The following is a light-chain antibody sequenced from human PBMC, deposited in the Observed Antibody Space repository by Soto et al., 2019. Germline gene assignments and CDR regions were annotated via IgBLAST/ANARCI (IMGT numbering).Light chain of an antibody. CDR2: STK. J-gene: IGLJ2*01. V-gene: IGLV8-61*01. Sequence: QAVLTQEPSFSVSPGGTVTLTCGLSSGSVSTSYYPSWYQQTPGQAPRTLIYSTKTRSSGVPDRFSGSILGNKAALTITGAQADDEADYYCVLYMGSGISVFGGGTKLTVL. CDR1: SGSVSTSYY. CDR3: VLYMGSGISV.